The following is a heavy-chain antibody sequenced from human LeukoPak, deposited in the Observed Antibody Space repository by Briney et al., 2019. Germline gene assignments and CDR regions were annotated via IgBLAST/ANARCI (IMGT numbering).Heavy chain of an antibody. V-gene: IGHV3-43*01. J-gene: IGHJ3*02. Sequence: GGSLRLSCAASGFTFDDYTMHWVRQAPGKGLEWVSLISWDGGSTYYADSVKGRFTISRDNSKNSMYLQMNSLRTEDTALYYCAKGGRDWNDGDAFDIWGQGTMVTVSS. D-gene: IGHD1-1*01. CDR3: AKGGRDWNDGDAFDI. CDR1: GFTFDDYT. CDR2: ISWDGGST.